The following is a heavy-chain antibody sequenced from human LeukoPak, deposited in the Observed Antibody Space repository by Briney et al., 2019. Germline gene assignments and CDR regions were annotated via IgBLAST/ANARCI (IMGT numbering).Heavy chain of an antibody. J-gene: IGHJ4*02. V-gene: IGHV3-20*04. CDR3: ARDWGYSGYEPL. CDR2: INWNGGRT. CDR1: GFTFDAYA. D-gene: IGHD5-12*01. Sequence: GGSLRLSCAASGFTFDAYAMSWARQAPGKGLERVSGINWNGGRTGYADSVKGRFTISRDNAKNSLHLQMNSLRAEDTAVYYCARDWGYSGYEPLWGQGTLVTVSS.